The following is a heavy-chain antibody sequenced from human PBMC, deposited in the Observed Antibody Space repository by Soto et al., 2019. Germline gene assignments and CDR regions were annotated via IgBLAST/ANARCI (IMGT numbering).Heavy chain of an antibody. D-gene: IGHD3-10*01. J-gene: IGHJ3*02. Sequence: QITLKESGPTLVKPTQTLTLTCTFSGFSLSTSGVGVGWIRQPPGKALEWLALIYWDDDKRYIPSLKSRLTITKDTSKNQVVLTMTNMEPVDTATYYCAHIIVMVRGGISFGAFDIWGQGTMVTVSS. CDR1: GFSLSTSGVG. CDR3: AHIIVMVRGGISFGAFDI. CDR2: IYWDDDK. V-gene: IGHV2-5*02.